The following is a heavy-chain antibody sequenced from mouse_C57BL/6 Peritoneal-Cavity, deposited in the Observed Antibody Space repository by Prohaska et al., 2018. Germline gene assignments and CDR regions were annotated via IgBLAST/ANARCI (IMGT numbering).Heavy chain of an antibody. Sequence: GKGLEWLGVIWSGGSTDYNAAFISRLSISKDNSKSQVFFKMNSLQDDDTAIYYCARGGVANYYFDYWGQGTTLTVSS. J-gene: IGHJ2*01. D-gene: IGHD1-1*01. CDR3: ARGGVANYYFDY. V-gene: IGHV2-2*01. CDR2: IWSGGST.